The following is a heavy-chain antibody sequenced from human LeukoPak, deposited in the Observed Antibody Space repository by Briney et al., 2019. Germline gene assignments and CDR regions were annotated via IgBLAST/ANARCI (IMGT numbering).Heavy chain of an antibody. CDR2: IYPPDSDT. V-gene: IGHV5-51*01. Sequence: GESLKISCKGSGYSFTKNWIGWVRQMPGKGLGWMGIIYPPDSDTRYGRSFQGQVTISVDESITTAYLQWSSLKASDTAMYYCARSSSYSPYYFDSWGQGTLVTVSS. J-gene: IGHJ4*02. CDR1: GYSFTKNW. D-gene: IGHD3-22*01. CDR3: ARSSSYSPYYFDS.